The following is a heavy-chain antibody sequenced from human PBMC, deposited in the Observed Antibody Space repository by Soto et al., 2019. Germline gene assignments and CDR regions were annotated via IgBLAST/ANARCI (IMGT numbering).Heavy chain of an antibody. J-gene: IGHJ4*02. V-gene: IGHV3-30-3*01. D-gene: IGHD6-19*01. CDR3: ARASGITVAGTYFDY. CDR1: GFTFSSYA. CDR2: ISYDGSNK. Sequence: QVQLVESGGGVVQPGRSLRLSCAASGFTFSSYAMHWVRQAPGKGLEWVAVISYDGSNKYYADSVKGRFTISRDNSKNTRYLQMNSLRAEDTAVYYCARASGITVAGTYFDYWGQGTLVTVSS.